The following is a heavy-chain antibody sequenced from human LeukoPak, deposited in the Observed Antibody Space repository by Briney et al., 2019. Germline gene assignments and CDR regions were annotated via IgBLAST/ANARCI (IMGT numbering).Heavy chain of an antibody. V-gene: IGHV3-23*01. CDR3: AKDRGQWLRLGNDDY. CDR1: GFTFSSYW. CDR2: ISGSGGST. J-gene: IGHJ4*02. D-gene: IGHD5-12*01. Sequence: PGGSLRLSCAASGFTFSSYWMNWVRQAPGKGLEWVSAISGSGGSTYYADSVKGRFTISRDNSKNTLYLQMNSLRAEDTAVYYCAKDRGQWLRLGNDDYWGQGTLVTVSS.